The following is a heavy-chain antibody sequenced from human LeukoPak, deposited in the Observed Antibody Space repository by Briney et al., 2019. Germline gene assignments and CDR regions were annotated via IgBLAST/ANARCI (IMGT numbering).Heavy chain of an antibody. J-gene: IGHJ4*02. V-gene: IGHV2-70*04. CDR3: ARMPYCSSTSCYGEDY. Sequence: SGPSLFTPTPTLTPTCTFSGSSLTTSGMRVSWIRHPPVKALVSLARIEWDDDKFYSTSLKTRLTISKDTYKNQVVLTMTHMDPVDTATYYCARMPYCSSTSCYGEDYWGQRTLVTVSS. D-gene: IGHD2-2*01. CDR1: GSSLTTSGMR. CDR2: IEWDDDK.